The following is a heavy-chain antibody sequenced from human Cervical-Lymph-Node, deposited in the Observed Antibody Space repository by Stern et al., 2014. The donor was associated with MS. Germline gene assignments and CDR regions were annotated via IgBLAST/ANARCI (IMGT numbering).Heavy chain of an antibody. V-gene: IGHV2-5*02. D-gene: IGHD3-10*01. Sequence: QITLKASGPSLVRPTQSLTLTCTFSGFSLNTLGEGVGWIRQPPGKALEWLALIYWDDDKRYSPSLKSRLTIRKDTFKNHVVLTMTNMDPVDTATYYCAHSRVEMLRGVPFDYWGQGNLVTVSS. J-gene: IGHJ4*02. CDR3: AHSRVEMLRGVPFDY. CDR2: IYWDDDK. CDR1: GFSLNTLGEG.